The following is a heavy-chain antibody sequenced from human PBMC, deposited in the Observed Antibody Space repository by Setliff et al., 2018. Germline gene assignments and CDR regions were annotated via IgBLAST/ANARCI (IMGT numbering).Heavy chain of an antibody. D-gene: IGHD2-15*01. CDR2: LSDDGSNE. CDR3: ARRLPYFGMDV. CDR1: GFTVSSFS. J-gene: IGHJ6*02. Sequence: GGSLRLSCAASGFTVSSFSMHWVRQAPVKGLDWVATLSDDGSNEFYADSVKGRFTIFRDSAKNSLHLQMTSLSAEDTAVYYCARRLPYFGMDVWGQGTTVTVSS. V-gene: IGHV3-33*05.